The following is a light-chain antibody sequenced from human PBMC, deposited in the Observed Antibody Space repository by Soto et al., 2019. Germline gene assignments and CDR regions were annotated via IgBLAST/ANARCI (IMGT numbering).Light chain of an antibody. CDR3: MQDLQTRWT. J-gene: IGKJ1*01. V-gene: IGKV2-28*01. CDR2: FGS. CDR1: ESLLHSNGNNY. Sequence: DIVMTQFPLSLRVTPGEPASISCRSSESLLHSNGNNYLDWYLQKPGQSPQLLIYFGSTRASGVPDRFSGSGSETDFTLTISRVEDEDVGVYSCMQDLQTRWTLGQGTKVDIK.